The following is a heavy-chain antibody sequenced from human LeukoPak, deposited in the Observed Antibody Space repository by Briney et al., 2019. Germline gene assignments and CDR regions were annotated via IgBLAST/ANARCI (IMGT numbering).Heavy chain of an antibody. CDR3: LSAGTSPPE. J-gene: IGHJ4*02. CDR1: GFTFGDYA. CDR2: IRSKAYGGTT. D-gene: IGHD6-13*01. V-gene: IGHV3-49*04. Sequence: GGSLRLSCTASGFTFGDYAMSWVRQAPGKGLEWVGFIRSKAYGGTTEYAASVKGRFTISRDDSKSIAYLQMNSLKTEDTAVYYCLSAGTSPPEWGQGTLVTVSS.